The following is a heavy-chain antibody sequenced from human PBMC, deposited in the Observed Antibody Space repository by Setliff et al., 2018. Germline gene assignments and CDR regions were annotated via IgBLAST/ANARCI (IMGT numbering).Heavy chain of an antibody. J-gene: IGHJ4*02. CDR1: GSTFGDYA. Sequence: GGSLRLSCTTSGSTFGDYAITWVRQAPGKGLEWVGFIRGKPSSGTTEYAASVKGRFTISRDDSKSIAYLQMSSLKTEDTALYYCTPWTGTSRLHYWGQGTLVTVSS. CDR3: TPWTGTSRLHY. CDR2: IRGKPSSGTT. V-gene: IGHV3-49*04. D-gene: IGHD1-7*01.